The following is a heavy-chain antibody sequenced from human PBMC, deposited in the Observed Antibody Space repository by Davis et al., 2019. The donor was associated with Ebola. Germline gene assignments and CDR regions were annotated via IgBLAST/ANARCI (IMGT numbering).Heavy chain of an antibody. V-gene: IGHV3-7*01. CDR1: AFSFSTYW. Sequence: GESLKISCAASAFSFSTYWMTWVRQAPGKGLEWVANINQDGSQLYYVDSVRGRFTISRDNARNSLYLQMNTLRADDTAVYYRARGRDSFDYWGQGTLVTVSS. CDR3: ARGRDSFDY. J-gene: IGHJ4*02. CDR2: INQDGSQL.